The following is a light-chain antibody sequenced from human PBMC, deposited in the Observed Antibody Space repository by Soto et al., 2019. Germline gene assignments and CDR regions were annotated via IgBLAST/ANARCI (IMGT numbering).Light chain of an antibody. CDR2: KAS. CDR1: QTISTW. V-gene: IGKV1-5*03. Sequence: DIQMTQSPSTLSASLGDRVTITFRASQTISTWLAWYQQKPGKAPKLLIYKASSLECGVPSRFSGSGSGTEFNITISSLQPDDFATYYCQKYNTYPLTFGGGTTVDIK. J-gene: IGKJ4*01. CDR3: QKYNTYPLT.